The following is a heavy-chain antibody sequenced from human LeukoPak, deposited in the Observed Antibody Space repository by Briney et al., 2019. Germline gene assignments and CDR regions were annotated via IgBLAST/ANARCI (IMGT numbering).Heavy chain of an antibody. Sequence: GGSLRLSCAASGFTFSSYEMNWVRLAPGKWLELVSYISTSGNTIFYADSVKGRFTISIDNAKNSLYLQMNSLRAEDTAVYNCARVSGWLDYWGQGTLVTVSS. CDR2: ISTSGNTI. J-gene: IGHJ4*02. D-gene: IGHD6-19*01. CDR3: ARVSGWLDY. V-gene: IGHV3-48*03. CDR1: GFTFSSYE.